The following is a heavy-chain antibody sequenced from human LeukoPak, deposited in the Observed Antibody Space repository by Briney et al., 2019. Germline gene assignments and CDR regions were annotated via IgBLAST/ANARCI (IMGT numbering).Heavy chain of an antibody. J-gene: IGHJ4*02. V-gene: IGHV1-8*01. CDR1: GYTFTSYD. D-gene: IGHD3-22*01. CDR2: MNPNSGNT. CDR3: ARGYYYDSSGYYC. Sequence: RASVKVSCTASGYTFTSYDIDWVRQATGQGLEWMGWMNPNSGNTGYAQKFQGRVTMTRNTSISTAYMELSSLRSEDTAVYYCARGYYYDSSGYYCWGQGTLVTVSS.